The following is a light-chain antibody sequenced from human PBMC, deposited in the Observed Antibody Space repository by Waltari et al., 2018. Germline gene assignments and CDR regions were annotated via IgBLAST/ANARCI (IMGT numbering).Light chain of an antibody. Sequence: CRASQGISNWLAWYQHKPGKAPKLLIYKASTLASGVPSRFSGSGYGTDFSLTISSLQPDDFATYYCQQYNSYSLLTFGGGTKVEIK. V-gene: IGKV1-5*03. CDR2: KAS. J-gene: IGKJ4*01. CDR1: QGISNW. CDR3: QQYNSYSLLT.